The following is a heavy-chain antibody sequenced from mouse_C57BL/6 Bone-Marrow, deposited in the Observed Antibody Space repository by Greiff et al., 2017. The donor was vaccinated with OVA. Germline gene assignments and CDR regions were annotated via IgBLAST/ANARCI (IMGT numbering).Heavy chain of an antibody. V-gene: IGHV1-69*01. Sequence: QVQLKESGAELARPGASVKLSCKASGYTFTSYGISWVKQRTGQGLEWIGEIDPSDSYTNYNQKFKGKSTLTVDKSSSTAYMQLSSLTSEDSAVYYCARYYGSSRDYFDYWGQGTTLTVSS. J-gene: IGHJ2*01. CDR1: GYTFTSYG. CDR2: IDPSDSYT. D-gene: IGHD1-1*01. CDR3: ARYYGSSRDYFDY.